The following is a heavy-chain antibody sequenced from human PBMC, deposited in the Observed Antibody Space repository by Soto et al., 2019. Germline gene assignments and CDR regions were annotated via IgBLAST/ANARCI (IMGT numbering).Heavy chain of an antibody. D-gene: IGHD6-6*01. V-gene: IGHV3-30*18. Sequence: GGSLRLSCAASGFTFSSYGMHWVRQAPGKGLEWVAVISYDGSNKYYADSVKGRFTISRDNSKNTLYLQMNSLRAEDTAVYYCAKDLTLISSSPPYYGMDVWGQGTTVTVSS. CDR1: GFTFSSYG. CDR3: AKDLTLISSSPPYYGMDV. CDR2: ISYDGSNK. J-gene: IGHJ6*02.